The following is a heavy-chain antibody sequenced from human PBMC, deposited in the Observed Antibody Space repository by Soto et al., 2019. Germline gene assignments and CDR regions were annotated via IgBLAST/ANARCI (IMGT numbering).Heavy chain of an antibody. CDR3: ARGHIVVVTAIQDWFDP. V-gene: IGHV4-61*01. D-gene: IGHD2-21*02. CDR1: GDSVSSGSYC. J-gene: IGHJ5*02. Sequence: SEILSLICTVSGDSVSSGSYCWSWIRQPPGKGLEWIGYIYYSGSTNYNPSLKSRVTISVDTSKNQFSLKLSSVTAADTAVYYCARGHIVVVTAIQDWFDPWGQGTLVTVSS. CDR2: IYYSGST.